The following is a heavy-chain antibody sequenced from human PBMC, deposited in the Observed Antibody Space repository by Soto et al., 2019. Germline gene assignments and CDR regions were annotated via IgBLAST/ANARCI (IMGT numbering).Heavy chain of an antibody. CDR1: GFTFSDHY. J-gene: IGHJ4*02. Sequence: GGFLRLSCAASGFTFSDHYMDWVRQAPGKGLEWLGRTRNKANSYTPEYAASGKGRFTISRDDSKNSLYLQMNSLKTEDTAMYYCARPYYYDNSAYYLDYWGQGALVTVSS. CDR2: TRNKANSYTP. CDR3: ARPYYYDNSAYYLDY. D-gene: IGHD3-22*01. V-gene: IGHV3-72*01.